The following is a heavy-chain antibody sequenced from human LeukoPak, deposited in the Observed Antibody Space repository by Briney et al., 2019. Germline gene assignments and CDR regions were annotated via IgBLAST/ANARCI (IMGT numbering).Heavy chain of an antibody. Sequence: GESLKISCKGSGYSFTSYWIGWVCQMPGKGLEWMGIIYPGDSDTRYSPSFQGQVTISADKSISTAYLQWSSLKASDTAMYYCARHPGSAYYYYYYMDVWGKGTTVTVPS. CDR2: IYPGDSDT. CDR3: ARHPGSAYYYYYYMDV. CDR1: GYSFTSYW. V-gene: IGHV5-51*01. D-gene: IGHD1-14*01. J-gene: IGHJ6*03.